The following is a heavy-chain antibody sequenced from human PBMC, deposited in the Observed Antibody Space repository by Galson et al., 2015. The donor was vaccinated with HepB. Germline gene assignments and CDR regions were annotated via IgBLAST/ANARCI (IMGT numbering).Heavy chain of an antibody. V-gene: IGHV3-30-3*01. D-gene: IGHD5-24*01. CDR1: GFIFNHYA. Sequence: SLRLSCAASGFIFNHYAMHWVRQAPGKGLEWVAVISYDGSKKYYADSVKGRFTISRDNSKNTLYVQMNSLRVEDTAVYYCARESEGLQQMPEHNGMDVWGQGTTVTVSS. J-gene: IGHJ6*02. CDR2: ISYDGSKK. CDR3: ARESEGLQQMPEHNGMDV.